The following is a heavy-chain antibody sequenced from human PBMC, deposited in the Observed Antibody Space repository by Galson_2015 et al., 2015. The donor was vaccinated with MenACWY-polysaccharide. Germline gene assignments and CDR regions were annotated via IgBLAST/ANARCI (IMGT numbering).Heavy chain of an antibody. D-gene: IGHD2-21*01. V-gene: IGHV1-8*01. CDR1: GYKFPSYD. J-gene: IGHJ4*02. CDR2: MNPNSGNT. CDR3: ARIIARKYTFADS. Sequence: SVKVSCKASGYKFPSYDINWVRQATGQGLEWMGWMNPNSGNTGYAQKFQGRVTMTSSSAMTTAYMELSSLRSEDTAVYYCARIIARKYTFADSWGQGTLVTVSS.